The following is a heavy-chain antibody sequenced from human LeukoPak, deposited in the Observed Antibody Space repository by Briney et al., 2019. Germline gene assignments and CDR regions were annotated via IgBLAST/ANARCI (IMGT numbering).Heavy chain of an antibody. CDR2: IISSSSYI. J-gene: IGHJ4*02. CDR3: AREWDYYDSSGYYYPSGYFDY. CDR1: GFTFSSYS. D-gene: IGHD3-22*01. V-gene: IGHV3-21*01. Sequence: GGSLRLSCAASGFTFSSYSMNWVLQAPGKGLEWGSSIISSSSYIYYSDSVKGRFTISRDNAKNSLYLQMNSLRAEDTAVYYCAREWDYYDSSGYYYPSGYFDYWGQGTLVTVSS.